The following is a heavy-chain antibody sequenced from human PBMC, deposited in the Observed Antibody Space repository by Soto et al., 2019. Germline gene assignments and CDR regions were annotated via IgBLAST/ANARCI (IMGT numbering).Heavy chain of an antibody. Sequence: QVQLVQSGAEVKKPESSVKVSCKAPGGTFSTYAISWVRQAPGQGLEWMGGIIPMFGTANYAQRFQDRVTHTADESTNTVYRELSSLRSEDTAVYFCASGIQLWLRRINNGYSGWGQGTLVTVSS. CDR3: ASGIQLWLRRINNGYSG. J-gene: IGHJ4*02. V-gene: IGHV1-69*12. CDR2: IIPMFGTA. CDR1: GGTFSTYA. D-gene: IGHD5-18*01.